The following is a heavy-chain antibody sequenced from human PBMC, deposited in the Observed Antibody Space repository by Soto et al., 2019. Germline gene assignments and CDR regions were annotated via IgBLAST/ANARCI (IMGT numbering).Heavy chain of an antibody. V-gene: IGHV5-10-1*01. CDR2: IDPSDSYT. J-gene: IGHJ6*02. CDR1: GYSFTSYW. D-gene: IGHD2-2*01. Sequence: GESLKISCKGSGYSFTSYWISWVRQMPGKGLEWMGRIDPSDSYTNYSPSFQGHVTISADKSISTAYLQWSSLKASGTAMYYCATSWVRYCSSTSCYPGYGMDVWGQGTTVTVSS. CDR3: ATSWVRYCSSTSCYPGYGMDV.